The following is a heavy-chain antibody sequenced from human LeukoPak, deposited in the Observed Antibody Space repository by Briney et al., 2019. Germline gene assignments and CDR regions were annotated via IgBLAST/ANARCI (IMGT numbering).Heavy chain of an antibody. V-gene: IGHV3-7*01. CDR3: ARGRGLVDH. CDR2: IHDDGNVK. Sequence: GGSLRLSCAASGFIFTTYAMRWFRHAPGEGLEWVANIHDDGNVKNYVDSVKGRFTISRDDARNSVYLQLNSLRVEDTALYYCARGRGLVDHWGQGTLVTVSS. CDR1: GFIFTTYA. J-gene: IGHJ4*02. D-gene: IGHD3-16*01.